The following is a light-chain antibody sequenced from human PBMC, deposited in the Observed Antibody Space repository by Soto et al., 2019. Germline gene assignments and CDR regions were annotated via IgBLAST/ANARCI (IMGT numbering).Light chain of an antibody. CDR2: DVS. CDR3: SSYTTSGTVV. CDR1: SSDVGGHNY. J-gene: IGLJ2*01. Sequence: QSVLTQPASVSGSPGQSITISCTGTSSDVGGHNYVSWYQQHPGKAPKLMIYDVSNRPSGVSNRFSGSKSGNTASLTISGLQAEDEADYYCSSYTTSGTVVFGGGTKVTVL. V-gene: IGLV2-14*03.